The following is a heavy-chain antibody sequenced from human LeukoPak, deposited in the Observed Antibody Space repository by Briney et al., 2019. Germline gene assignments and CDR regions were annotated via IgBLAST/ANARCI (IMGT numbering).Heavy chain of an antibody. V-gene: IGHV1-18*01. D-gene: IGHD6-19*01. J-gene: IGHJ4*02. Sequence: ASVKVSCNTSGHTFTSSGITWVRQAPGQGLEWMGWISTYNGYSKYAQNLQGRVTMTADTSTSTAYMELSSLRSDDTAVYYCAKNSSGGYSDYWGQGTLVTVSS. CDR1: GHTFTSSG. CDR2: ISTYNGYS. CDR3: AKNSSGGYSDY.